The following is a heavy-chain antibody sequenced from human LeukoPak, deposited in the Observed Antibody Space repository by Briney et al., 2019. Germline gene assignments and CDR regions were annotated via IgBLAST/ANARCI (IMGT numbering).Heavy chain of an antibody. D-gene: IGHD3-22*01. CDR3: ARGPYDSSGYYYGASDAFDI. Sequence: PSETLSLTCAVYGGSFSGYYWSWIRQPPGKGLEWIGEINHSGSTNYNPSLKSRVTISVDTSKNQFSLKLSSVTAADTAVYYCARGPYDSSGYYYGASDAFDIWGQGTMVTVSS. J-gene: IGHJ3*02. CDR1: GGSFSGYY. CDR2: INHSGST. V-gene: IGHV4-34*01.